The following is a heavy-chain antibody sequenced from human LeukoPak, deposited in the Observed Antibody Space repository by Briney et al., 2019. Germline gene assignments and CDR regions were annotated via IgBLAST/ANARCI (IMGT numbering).Heavy chain of an antibody. CDR3: AREGGDCSGGSCYTIWFDP. D-gene: IGHD2-15*01. CDR1: VGTFSSYA. V-gene: IGHV1-69*13. CDR2: IIPIFGTA. Sequence: GASVKVSCKASVGTFSSYAISWVRQAPGQGLEWMGGIIPIFGTANYAQKFQGRVTITADESTSTAYMELSSLRSEDTAVYYCAREGGDCSGGSCYTIWFDPWGQGTLVTVSS. J-gene: IGHJ5*02.